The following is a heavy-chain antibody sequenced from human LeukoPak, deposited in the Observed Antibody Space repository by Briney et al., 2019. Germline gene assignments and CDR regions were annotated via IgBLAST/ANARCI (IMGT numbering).Heavy chain of an antibody. Sequence: PSETLSLTCTVSGGSISSSYWSWIRQPPGKGLEWIGEINHSGSTNYNPSLKSRVTISVDTSKNQFSLKLSSVTAADTAVYYCARIQRSMVRGKSYYYYMDVWGKGTTVTISS. CDR2: INHSGST. V-gene: IGHV4-34*01. D-gene: IGHD3-10*01. CDR3: ARIQRSMVRGKSYYYYMDV. CDR1: GGSISSSY. J-gene: IGHJ6*03.